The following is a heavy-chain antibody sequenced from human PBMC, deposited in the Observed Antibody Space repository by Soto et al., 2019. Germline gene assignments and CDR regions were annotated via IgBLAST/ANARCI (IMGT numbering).Heavy chain of an antibody. J-gene: IGHJ4*02. CDR1: GGTISSYY. D-gene: IGHD4-17*01. Sequence: PSETLSLTCLASGGTISSYYWSWLRQAPGKGLEWIGNIDYSGSTNYNPSRKSQVTISIDTSKNQFSLKMRSVTAADTAVYYCTRLGGYNGYYPNSDYRGQGTLVTVSS. CDR2: IDYSGST. CDR3: TRLGGYNGYYPNSDY. V-gene: IGHV4-59*01.